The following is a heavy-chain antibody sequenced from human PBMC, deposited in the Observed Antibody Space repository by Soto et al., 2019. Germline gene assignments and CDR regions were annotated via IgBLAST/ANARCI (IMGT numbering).Heavy chain of an antibody. CDR2: IYYSGST. CDR3: AREGDYSNGFDY. CDR1: GGSISSYY. V-gene: IGHV4-59*01. J-gene: IGHJ4*02. D-gene: IGHD4-4*01. Sequence: PETLSLTCTVSGGSISSYYWSWIRQPPGKGLEWIGYIYYSGSTNYNPSLKSRVTISVDTSKNQFSLKLSSVTAADTAVYYCAREGDYSNGFDYWGQGTLVTVSS.